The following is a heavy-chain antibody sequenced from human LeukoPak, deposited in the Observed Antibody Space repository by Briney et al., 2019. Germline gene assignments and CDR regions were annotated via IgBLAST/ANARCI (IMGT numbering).Heavy chain of an antibody. CDR1: GFTFSSYS. Sequence: GGSLRLSCTASGFTFSSYSMNWVRQAPGKGLEWVSLIYSGGGTYYADSVKGRFTISRDNSKNTLYLQMNSLRAEDTAVYYCARNYYDSSAYDYFDYWGQGTLVTVSS. J-gene: IGHJ4*02. D-gene: IGHD3-22*01. V-gene: IGHV3-66*01. CDR3: ARNYYDSSAYDYFDY. CDR2: IYSGGGT.